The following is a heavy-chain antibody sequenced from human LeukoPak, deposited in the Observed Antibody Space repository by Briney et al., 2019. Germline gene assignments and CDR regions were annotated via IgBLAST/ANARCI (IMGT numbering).Heavy chain of an antibody. D-gene: IGHD3-10*01. CDR3: VKSLSSGGDTGAFDI. CDR2: ISSSGGSI. V-gene: IGHV3-64D*09. Sequence: SGGSLRLSCAASGFTFSSYGMHWVRQAPGKGLEYVSFISSSGGSIYYADSVKGRFTISRDNAKNSLYLQMSSLRDEDTAVYYCVKSLSSGGDTGAFDIWGQGTMVTVSS. J-gene: IGHJ3*02. CDR1: GFTFSSYG.